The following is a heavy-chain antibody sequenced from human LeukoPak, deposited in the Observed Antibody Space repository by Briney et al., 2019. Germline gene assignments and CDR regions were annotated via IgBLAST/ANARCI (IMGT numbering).Heavy chain of an antibody. CDR2: IKQDGSDK. D-gene: IGHD5-18*01. V-gene: IGHV3-7*03. Sequence: PGGSLRLSCAASGFTFSTFWMTWVRQAPGKGLEWVANIKQDGSDKYYVDSVKGRFTISRDNAKNSLYLQMNSLRAEDTAVYYCARDVEEYSYGYLDYWGQGTLVTVSS. CDR3: ARDVEEYSYGYLDY. J-gene: IGHJ4*02. CDR1: GFTFSTFW.